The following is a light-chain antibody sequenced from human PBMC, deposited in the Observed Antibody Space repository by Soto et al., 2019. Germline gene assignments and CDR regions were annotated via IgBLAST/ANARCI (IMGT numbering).Light chain of an antibody. J-gene: IGKJ4*01. Sequence: DIQMTQSPSSLSASVGDRVTITCQASQDISNYLNWYQQKPGKAPKLLIYDASNVETGVPPRFSGSGSGTDFTLTISILEPEDIATYYRQLYDNLLLTFGGGTKVEIK. CDR2: DAS. V-gene: IGKV1-33*01. CDR1: QDISNY. CDR3: QLYDNLLLT.